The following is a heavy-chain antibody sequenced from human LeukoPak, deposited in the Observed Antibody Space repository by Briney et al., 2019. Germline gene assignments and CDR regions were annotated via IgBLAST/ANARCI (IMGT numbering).Heavy chain of an antibody. CDR2: VYPGDSDT. CDR1: GYRFISYW. Sequence: GESLKISCKGSGYRFISYWIGWVRQMPGKGLEWMGIVYPGDSDTRYSPSFQGQVTISADKSINTAYLQWSSLKASDTAMYYCARTAEASSGYSYWGQGTLVTVSS. D-gene: IGHD3-22*01. J-gene: IGHJ4*02. CDR3: ARTAEASSGYSY. V-gene: IGHV5-51*01.